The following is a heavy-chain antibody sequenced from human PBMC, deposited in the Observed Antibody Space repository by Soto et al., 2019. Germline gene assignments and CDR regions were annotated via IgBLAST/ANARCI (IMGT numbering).Heavy chain of an antibody. CDR3: ARPAYCGGDCYSGWFDP. CDR1: GFTFSSYW. CDR2: IKQDGSEK. J-gene: IGHJ5*02. V-gene: IGHV3-7*05. Sequence: EVQLVESGGGLVQPGGSLRLSCAASGFTFSSYWMSWVRQAPGKGLEWVANIKQDGSEKYYVDSVKGRFTISRDNAKNSLYLQMNSLSAEDTAVYYCARPAYCGGDCYSGWFDPWGQGTLVTVSS. D-gene: IGHD2-21*02.